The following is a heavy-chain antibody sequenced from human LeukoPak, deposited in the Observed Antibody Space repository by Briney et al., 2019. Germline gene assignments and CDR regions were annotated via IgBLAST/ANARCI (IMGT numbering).Heavy chain of an antibody. Sequence: ASVKVSCKASGYTFTSYAMHWVRQAPGQRLEWMGWINAGNGNTKYSQKFQGRVTITRDTSASTAYMELSSLRSEDTAVYYCARDLSQSIGDYVWGSYRNYYFDYWGQGTLVTVPS. J-gene: IGHJ4*02. V-gene: IGHV1-3*01. CDR3: ARDLSQSIGDYVWGSYRNYYFDY. CDR2: INAGNGNT. D-gene: IGHD3-16*02. CDR1: GYTFTSYA.